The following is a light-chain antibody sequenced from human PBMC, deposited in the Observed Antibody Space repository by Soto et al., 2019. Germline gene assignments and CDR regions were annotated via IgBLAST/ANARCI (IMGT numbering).Light chain of an antibody. Sequence: QAVVTQPPSVSGAPGQRVTISCTGSSSNIGAGYDVHWYQQLPGTAPKLLIYGNNNRPSGVPDRFSGSKSGTSASLAITGLQAVDEADYYCQSYDSSLSGSGVVFGGGTKLTVL. CDR3: QSYDSSLSGSGVV. V-gene: IGLV1-40*01. CDR1: SSNIGAGYD. J-gene: IGLJ2*01. CDR2: GNN.